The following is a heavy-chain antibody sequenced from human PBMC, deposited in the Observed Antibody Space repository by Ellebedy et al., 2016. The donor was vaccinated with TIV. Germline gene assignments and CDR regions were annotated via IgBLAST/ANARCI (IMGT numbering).Heavy chain of an antibody. J-gene: IGHJ4*02. Sequence: GGSLRLXXAASGGTFSSYGMHWVRQAPGKGLEWVAVIWYDGSNKYYADSVKGRFTISRDNSKNTLYLQMNSLRAEDTAVYYCARGTTGTTFWGDYFDYWGQGTLVTVSS. V-gene: IGHV3-33*08. D-gene: IGHD1-1*01. CDR1: GGTFSSYG. CDR2: IWYDGSNK. CDR3: ARGTTGTTFWGDYFDY.